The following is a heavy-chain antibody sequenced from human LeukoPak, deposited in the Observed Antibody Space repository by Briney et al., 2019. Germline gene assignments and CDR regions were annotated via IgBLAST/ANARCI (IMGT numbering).Heavy chain of an antibody. V-gene: IGHV3-23*01. CDR1: GFTFSSYA. Sequence: GGSLRLSCAASGFTFSSYALSWVRQAPGKGLEWVSAISVSGSSTYYADSVKVRFTISRDNSKNTLYLQMNSLRAEDTAVYYCAKSPPADRYCSRTSCRFFDYWGQGTLVTVSS. J-gene: IGHJ4*02. CDR2: ISVSGSST. D-gene: IGHD2-2*01. CDR3: AKSPPADRYCSRTSCRFFDY.